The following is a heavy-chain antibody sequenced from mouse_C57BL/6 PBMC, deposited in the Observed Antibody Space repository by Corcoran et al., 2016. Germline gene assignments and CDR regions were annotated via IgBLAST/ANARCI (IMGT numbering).Heavy chain of an antibody. D-gene: IGHD1-1*01. CDR2: INPNNGGT. Sequence: EVQLQQSGPELVKPGASVKISCKASGYTFTDYYMNWVKQSHGKSLEWIGDINPNNGGTSYNQKFKGKATLTVDKSSSTAYMELRGLTSEDSAVYYWARGAISTVVGHWYFDVVCTGTTVTVSS. CDR1: GYTFTDYY. V-gene: IGHV1-26*01. J-gene: IGHJ1*03. CDR3: ARGAISTVVGHWYFDV.